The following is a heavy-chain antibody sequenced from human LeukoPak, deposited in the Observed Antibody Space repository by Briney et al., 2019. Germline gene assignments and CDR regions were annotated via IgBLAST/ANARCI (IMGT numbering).Heavy chain of an antibody. D-gene: IGHD5-12*01. CDR1: GGSISSYY. CDR2: IYYSGST. CDR3: ARERASGRDY. Sequence: PSETLSLTCTVSGGSISSYYWSWTRQPPGKGLEWIGYIYYSGSTNYNPSLKSRVTISIDMSKNQFSLKLSSVTAADMAVYYCARERASGRDYWGQGTLVTVSS. J-gene: IGHJ4*02. V-gene: IGHV4-59*12.